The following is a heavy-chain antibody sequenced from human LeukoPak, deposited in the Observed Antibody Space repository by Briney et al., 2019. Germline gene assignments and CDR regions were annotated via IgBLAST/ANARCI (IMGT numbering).Heavy chain of an antibody. CDR1: GFTFSSYA. D-gene: IGHD3-3*01. CDR3: ARERVTIFGVVIIVHYYYGMDV. V-gene: IGHV3-23*01. J-gene: IGHJ6*02. CDR2: ISGSGGST. Sequence: PGGSLRLSCAASGFTFSSYAMSWVRQAPGKGLEWVSAISGSGGSTYYADSVKGRFTISRDNSKNTLYLQMNSLRAEDTAVYYCARERVTIFGVVIIVHYYYGMDVWGQGTTVTVSS.